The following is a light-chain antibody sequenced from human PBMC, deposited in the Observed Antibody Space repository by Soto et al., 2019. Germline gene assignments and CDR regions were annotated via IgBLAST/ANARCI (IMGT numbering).Light chain of an antibody. Sequence: DIVMTQSPATLSVSPGEGATLSCRASQSVSSKLAWYQQKPGQAPRLLIYGASTRDTGIPARFSGSGSGTEFTLIISSLQSEDSAIYYCQQYNSWLWTFGQGTKVEIK. CDR1: QSVSSK. V-gene: IGKV3-15*01. J-gene: IGKJ1*01. CDR2: GAS. CDR3: QQYNSWLWT.